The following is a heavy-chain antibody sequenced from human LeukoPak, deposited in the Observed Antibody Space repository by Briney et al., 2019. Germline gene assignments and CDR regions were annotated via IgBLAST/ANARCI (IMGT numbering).Heavy chain of an antibody. J-gene: IGHJ4*02. CDR3: NAEYYDILTGYYPYPPFDY. D-gene: IGHD3-9*01. CDR1: GFTFSSYG. Sequence: GGSLRLSCAASGFTFSSYGMSWVRQAPGKGLEWVSAISGSGGSTYYADSVKGRFTISRDNSKNTLYLQMNSLRAEDTAVYYCNAEYYDILTGYYPYPPFDYWGQGTLVTVSS. V-gene: IGHV3-23*01. CDR2: ISGSGGST.